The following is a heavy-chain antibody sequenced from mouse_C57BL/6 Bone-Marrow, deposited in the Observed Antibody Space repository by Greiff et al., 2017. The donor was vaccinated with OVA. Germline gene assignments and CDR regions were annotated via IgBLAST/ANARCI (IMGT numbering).Heavy chain of an antibody. V-gene: IGHV1-81*01. Sequence: VQLQQSGAELARPGASVKLSCKASGYTFTSYGISWVKQRTGQGLEWIGEIYPRSGNTYYNEKFKGKATLTADKSSSTAYMELRSLTSEDSAVYFCAVYYYGSSDNYFDYWGQGTTLTVSS. CDR2: IYPRSGNT. J-gene: IGHJ2*01. CDR1: GYTFTSYG. CDR3: AVYYYGSSDNYFDY. D-gene: IGHD1-1*01.